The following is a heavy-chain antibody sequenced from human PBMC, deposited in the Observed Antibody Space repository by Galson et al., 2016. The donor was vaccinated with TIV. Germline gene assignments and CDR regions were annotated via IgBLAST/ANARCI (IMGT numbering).Heavy chain of an antibody. V-gene: IGHV1-69*04. CDR2: IIPILGIA. D-gene: IGHD3-3*01. CDR3: ASDHEGDSWSGSYRVGYYNFMDV. J-gene: IGHJ6*03. Sequence: SVKVSCKASGVTFSSYAISWVRQAPEQGLEWMGRIIPILGIANYAQKFQGRLSIIADKSTSTAYMEMSSLRSEDTAVYYCASDHEGDSWSGSYRVGYYNFMDVWGKGTTVTVSS. CDR1: GVTFSSYA.